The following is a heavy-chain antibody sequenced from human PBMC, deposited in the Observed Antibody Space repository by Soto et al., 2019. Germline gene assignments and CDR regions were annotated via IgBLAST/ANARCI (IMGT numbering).Heavy chain of an antibody. D-gene: IGHD5-18*01. CDR2: ISSSGSTI. CDR3: ARDSEYSDGPVDY. CDR1: GFTFSSYS. Sequence: EVQLVESGGGLVQPGGSLRLSCAASGFTFSSYSMNWFRQAPGKGLEWVSYISSSGSTIYYLDSVKGRFTISRDNAKNPLYLQKHNLKDEDTEVYYCARDSEYSDGPVDYGGQGTLVTVPS. V-gene: IGHV3-48*02. J-gene: IGHJ4*02.